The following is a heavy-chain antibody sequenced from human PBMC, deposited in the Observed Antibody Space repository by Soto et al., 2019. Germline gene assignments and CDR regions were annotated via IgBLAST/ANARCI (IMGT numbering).Heavy chain of an antibody. V-gene: IGHV1-46*01. CDR1: GYTFTGYY. CDR3: ARALGQTHIVVVTAILGAFDI. Sequence: ASVKVSCKASGYTFTGYYMHWVRQAPGQGLEWMGIINPSGGSTSYAQKFQGRVTMTRDTSTSTVYMELSSLRSEDTAVYYCARALGQTHIVVVTAILGAFDIWGQGTMVTVSS. CDR2: INPSGGST. D-gene: IGHD2-21*02. J-gene: IGHJ3*02.